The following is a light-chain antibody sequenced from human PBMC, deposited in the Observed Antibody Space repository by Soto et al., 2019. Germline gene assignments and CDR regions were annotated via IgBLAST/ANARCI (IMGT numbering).Light chain of an antibody. CDR3: QQGYSNPWT. Sequence: DIQMTQSPSSLSASAGDRVTLTCMASQSVNTYLHWYQQKAGQAPKLLIYAASNLQSGVPSRFSGRGSGTDFTLTVESLQPEDFATYYCQQGYSNPWTFGQGTKV. CDR2: AAS. CDR1: QSVNTY. J-gene: IGKJ1*01. V-gene: IGKV1-39*01.